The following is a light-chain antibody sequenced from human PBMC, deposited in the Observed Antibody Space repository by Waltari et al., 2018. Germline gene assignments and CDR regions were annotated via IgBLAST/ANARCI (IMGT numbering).Light chain of an antibody. Sequence: QSALTQPASVSGSPGQSITISCTGTSNDVGAYDCVSWYQHHPGKVPQLLIYDVHNRPSGASDRFSGSKSGNTASLTISGLQAGDEADYYCASKTNNAAVLFGRGTKVTVL. CDR1: SNDVGAYDC. V-gene: IGLV2-14*03. CDR2: DVH. J-gene: IGLJ3*02. CDR3: ASKTNNAAVL.